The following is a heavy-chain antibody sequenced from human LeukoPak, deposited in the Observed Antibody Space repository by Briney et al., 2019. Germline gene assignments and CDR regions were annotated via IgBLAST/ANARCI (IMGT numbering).Heavy chain of an antibody. CDR1: GGSIIDYY. D-gene: IGHD5-24*01. J-gene: IGHJ4*02. CDR3: ARLSRDGYKLPY. V-gene: IGHV4-59*01. CDR2: ISDIGST. Sequence: SSETLSLTCTVSGGSIIDYYWSWTRQPPGKGLEWVGYISDIGSTNYNPSLKSRVTISVDTSKNQFSLKLTSVTAADTAVYYCARLSRDGYKLPYWGQGTLVTVSS.